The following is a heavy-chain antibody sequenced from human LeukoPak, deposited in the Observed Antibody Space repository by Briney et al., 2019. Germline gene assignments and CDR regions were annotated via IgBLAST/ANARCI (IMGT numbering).Heavy chain of an antibody. CDR1: GYTFTGYY. CDR2: INPNSGGT. D-gene: IGHD3-9*01. CDR3: ARLILTGYYHFDY. J-gene: IGHJ4*02. Sequence: ASVKVSCKASGYTFTGYYMHWVRQAPGQGLEWMGWINPNSGGTNYAQNFQGRVTMTRDTSISTAYMELSRLRSDDTAVYYCARLILTGYYHFDYWGQGTLVTVSS. V-gene: IGHV1-2*02.